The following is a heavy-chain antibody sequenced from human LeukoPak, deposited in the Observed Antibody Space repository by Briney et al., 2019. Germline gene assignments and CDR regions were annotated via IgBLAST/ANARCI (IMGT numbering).Heavy chain of an antibody. CDR3: AREDYSGSYG. V-gene: IGHV3-30*04. CDR2: ISYDGSNK. D-gene: IGHD1-26*01. J-gene: IGHJ4*02. CDR1: GFTFSSYA. Sequence: PGGSLRLSCAASGFTFSSYAMHCVRQDPGKGQEWVAVISYDGSNKYYADSVKGRFTISRDNAKNSLYLQMNSLRAEDTAVYYCAREDYSGSYGWGQGTLVTVSS.